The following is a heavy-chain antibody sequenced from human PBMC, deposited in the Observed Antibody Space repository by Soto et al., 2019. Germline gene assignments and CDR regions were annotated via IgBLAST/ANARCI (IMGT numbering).Heavy chain of an antibody. CDR3: ASVCYRSDDRRYVY. V-gene: IGHV4-59*01. Sequence: PSDTLSLTCTVSGGSISSYYWSWIRQPPGKGLEWIGYIYYSGSANYNPSLQSRVTISMETSKNQFSMSLTSVTAADTAVYYCASVCYRSDDRRYVYWGQGTPVTVSS. J-gene: IGHJ4*02. CDR1: GGSISSYY. D-gene: IGHD2-8*01. CDR2: IYYSGSA.